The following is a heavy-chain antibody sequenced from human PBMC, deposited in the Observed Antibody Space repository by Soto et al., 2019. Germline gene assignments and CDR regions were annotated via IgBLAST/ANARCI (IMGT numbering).Heavy chain of an antibody. J-gene: IGHJ6*02. CDR2: IWYDGSNK. D-gene: IGHD1-26*01. CDR1: GFTFRSYG. V-gene: IGHV3-33*01. CDR3: ARDEHEWELLYHYYYGMDV. Sequence: HPGGSLRLSCVASGFTFRSYGMHWVRQAPGKGLEWVAVIWYDGSNKYYGDSVKGRFTISRDNSKNTLYLQMNSLRAEDTAVYYCARDEHEWELLYHYYYGMDVWGQGTTVTVSS.